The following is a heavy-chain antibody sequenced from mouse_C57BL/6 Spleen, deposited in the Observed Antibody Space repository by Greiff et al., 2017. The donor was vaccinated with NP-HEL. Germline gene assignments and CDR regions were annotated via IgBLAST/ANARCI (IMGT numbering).Heavy chain of an antibody. Sequence: VHVKQSEAELVKPGASVKLSCTASGFNIKDYYMHWVKQRTEQGLEWIGRIDPEDGETKYAPKFQGKATITADTSSNTAYLQLSSLTSEDTAVYYCARSLVASYGYDNYWGQGTTLTVSS. J-gene: IGHJ2*01. CDR3: ARSLVASYGYDNY. V-gene: IGHV14-2*01. D-gene: IGHD2-2*01. CDR2: IDPEDGET. CDR1: GFNIKDYY.